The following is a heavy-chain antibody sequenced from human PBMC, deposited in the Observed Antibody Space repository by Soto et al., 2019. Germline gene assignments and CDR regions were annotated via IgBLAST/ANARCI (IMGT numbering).Heavy chain of an antibody. CDR1: GFDLTSSR. D-gene: IGHD4-17*01. Sequence: GSLRLSCVASGFDLTSSRMNWVRQAPGKGLEWVASISGSGKDTFYRHSVKGRFAISRDNAKNSLYLQMNSLRDEDTAVYYCARDWHTEDYGDYLGYGMDVWGQGTTVTVSS. J-gene: IGHJ6*02. CDR3: ARDWHTEDYGDYLGYGMDV. V-gene: IGHV3-21*01. CDR2: ISGSGKDT.